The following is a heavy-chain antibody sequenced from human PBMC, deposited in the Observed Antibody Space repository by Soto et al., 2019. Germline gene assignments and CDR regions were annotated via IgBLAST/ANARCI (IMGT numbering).Heavy chain of an antibody. Sequence: SETLSLTCTVFGASISSGDYYWSWIRQPPGKGLEWIAYKSYSGSTYYNPSLRSRVSISVDTSKDQFSLSLNSVTAADTAVYYCVRALGRRFLEWPRFDPWGQGLLVTVSS. V-gene: IGHV4-30-4*01. J-gene: IGHJ5*02. CDR1: GASISSGDYY. D-gene: IGHD3-3*01. CDR2: KSYSGST. CDR3: VRALGRRFLEWPRFDP.